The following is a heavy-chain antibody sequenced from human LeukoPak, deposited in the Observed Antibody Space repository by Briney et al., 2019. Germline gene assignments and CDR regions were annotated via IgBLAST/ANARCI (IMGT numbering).Heavy chain of an antibody. J-gene: IGHJ5*02. V-gene: IGHV1-69*01. CDR1: GGTSSSYA. CDR2: IIPIFGTA. Sequence: SVKVSCKASGGTSSSYAISWVRQAPGQGLEWMGGIIPIFGTANYAQKFQGRVTVTADESTSTAYMELSSLRSEDTAVHYCAREGIAAAGTIRWFDPWGQGTLVTVSS. D-gene: IGHD6-13*01. CDR3: AREGIAAAGTIRWFDP.